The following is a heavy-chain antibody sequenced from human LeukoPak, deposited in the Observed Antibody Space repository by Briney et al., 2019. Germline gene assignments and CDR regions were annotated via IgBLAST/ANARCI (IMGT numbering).Heavy chain of an antibody. J-gene: IGHJ4*02. CDR2: INPNSGGT. V-gene: IGHV1-2*02. D-gene: IGHD1-26*01. CDR1: GYTFTGYY. CDR3: ARDRGGSYGTFDY. Sequence: ASVKVSCKASGYTFTGYYMHWVRQAPGQGPEWMGWINPNSGGTNYAQKFQGRVTMTRDTSISTAYMELSRLRSDDTAVYYCARDRGGSYGTFDYWGQGTLVTVSS.